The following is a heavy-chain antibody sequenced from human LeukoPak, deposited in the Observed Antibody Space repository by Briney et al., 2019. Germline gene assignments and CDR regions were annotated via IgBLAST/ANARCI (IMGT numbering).Heavy chain of an antibody. D-gene: IGHD6-19*01. Sequence: PGGSLRLSCAASGFTFSSYGMHWVRQAPGKGLEWVAVISYDGSDKYYADSVKGRFTISRDNSKNTLYLQMNSLRAEDTAMYYCARPAGTYDYSYGMDVRGQGTTVTVSS. CDR3: ARPAGTYDYSYGMDV. CDR2: ISYDGSDK. V-gene: IGHV3-30-3*01. CDR1: GFTFSSYG. J-gene: IGHJ6*02.